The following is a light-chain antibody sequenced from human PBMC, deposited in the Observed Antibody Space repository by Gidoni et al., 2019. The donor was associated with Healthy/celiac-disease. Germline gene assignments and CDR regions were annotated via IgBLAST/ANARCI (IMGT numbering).Light chain of an antibody. J-gene: IGKJ1*01. CDR3: QQYGSSTGWT. CDR2: GAS. V-gene: IGKV3-20*01. Sequence: EIVFTQSPGTLSLSPGERATLSCRASQSVSSSYLAWYQQKPGQAPRLLIYGASSRATGIPDRFSGSGSGTDFTLTISRLEPEDFAVYYCQQYGSSTGWTFGQXTKVEIK. CDR1: QSVSSSY.